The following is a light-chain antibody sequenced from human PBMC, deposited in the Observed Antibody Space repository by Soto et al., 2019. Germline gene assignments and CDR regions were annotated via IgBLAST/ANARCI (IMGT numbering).Light chain of an antibody. CDR1: QSVTNNF. CDR2: GIS. J-gene: IGKJ2*01. CDR3: QQYGGSPRT. Sequence: ENVLTQSPGTLSLSPGERATVSCRASQSVTNNFFAWYQQRPGQAPRLLIYGISNRATGIPDRFSGSGSGTDFTLIISRLEPEDFVVYYCQQYGGSPRTFGQGTKLEIK. V-gene: IGKV3-20*01.